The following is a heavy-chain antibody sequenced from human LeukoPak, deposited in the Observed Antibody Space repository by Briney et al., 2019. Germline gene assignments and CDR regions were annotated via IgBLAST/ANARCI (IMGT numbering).Heavy chain of an antibody. D-gene: IGHD3-16*02. CDR3: AVNYVWGSYRYSYFDY. V-gene: IGHV1-69*05. CDR2: IIPIFGTA. J-gene: IGHJ4*02. CDR1: GYTFTSYD. Sequence: ASVKVSCKASGYTFTSYDINWVRQATGQGLEWMGRIIPIFGTANYAQKFQGRVTITTDESTSTAYMELSSLRSEDTAVYYCAVNYVWGSYRYSYFDYWGQGTLVTVSS.